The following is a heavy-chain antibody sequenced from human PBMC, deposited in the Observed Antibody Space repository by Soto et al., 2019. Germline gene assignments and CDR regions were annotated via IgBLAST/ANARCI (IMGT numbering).Heavy chain of an antibody. D-gene: IGHD6-19*01. J-gene: IGHJ4*02. CDR1: GYTFTSYD. Sequence: QVQLVQSGAEVKKPGASVKVSCKASGYTFTSYDINWVRQATGQGLEWMGWMNPNSGNAGYAQTFQGRVTMTRYSYISTAYMELSSLRSEDTAVYDCARERAVAGFDYWGQGTLVTVSS. CDR3: ARERAVAGFDY. CDR2: MNPNSGNA. V-gene: IGHV1-8*01.